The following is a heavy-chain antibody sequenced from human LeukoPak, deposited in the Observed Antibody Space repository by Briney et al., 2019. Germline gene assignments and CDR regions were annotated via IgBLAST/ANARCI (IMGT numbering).Heavy chain of an antibody. J-gene: IGHJ4*02. Sequence: SETLSLTCTVSGGSISSGYHYWGWIRQPPGKGLEWIGSIYESGRTHYNPSLRSRITKSVDTSKNQFSLELSSVTAADTAVYYCARGDSSSWSLFDYWGQGTLVTVSS. V-gene: IGHV4-39*01. CDR2: IYESGRT. D-gene: IGHD6-13*01. CDR3: ARGDSSSWSLFDY. CDR1: GGSISSGYHY.